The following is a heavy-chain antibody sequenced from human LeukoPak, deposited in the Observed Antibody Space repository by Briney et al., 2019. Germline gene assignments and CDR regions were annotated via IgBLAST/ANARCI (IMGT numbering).Heavy chain of an antibody. V-gene: IGHV1-24*01. CDR3: ATAPPDILTGYYRFMWTAVFDY. Sequence: ASVKVSCKVSGYTLTELSMHWVRQAPGKGLEWMGGFYPEDGETIYAQKFQGRVTMTEDTSTDTAYMELSSLRSDDTAVYYCATAPPDILTGYYRFMWTAVFDYWGQGTLVTVSS. CDR1: GYTLTELS. CDR2: FYPEDGET. J-gene: IGHJ4*02. D-gene: IGHD3-9*01.